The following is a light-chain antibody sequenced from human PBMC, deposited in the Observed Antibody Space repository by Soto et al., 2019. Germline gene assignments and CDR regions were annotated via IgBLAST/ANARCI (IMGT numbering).Light chain of an antibody. V-gene: IGLV2-8*01. Sequence: QSVLTQPPSASGSPGQSVTISCTGTSSDVGGYNYVSWFQQHPGKAPKLMIYEVSKRTSGVPDRFSGSNSGNTASLTVSGLQAEYEADYYCSSYAGSNAYVFGTGTKVTVL. CDR2: EVS. CDR1: SSDVGGYNY. CDR3: SSYAGSNAYV. J-gene: IGLJ1*01.